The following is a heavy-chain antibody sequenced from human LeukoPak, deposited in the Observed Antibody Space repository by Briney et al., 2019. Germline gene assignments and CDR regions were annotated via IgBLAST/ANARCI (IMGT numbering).Heavy chain of an antibody. Sequence: GGSLRLSCAASGFTVSSNYMSWVRQAPGKGLEWVSAISGSGGSTYYADSVKGRFTISRDNSKNTLYLQMNSLRAEDTAVYYCAKRTVTTLDYWGQGTLVTVSS. CDR1: GFTVSSNY. V-gene: IGHV3-23*01. CDR3: AKRTVTTLDY. CDR2: ISGSGGST. J-gene: IGHJ4*02. D-gene: IGHD4-17*01.